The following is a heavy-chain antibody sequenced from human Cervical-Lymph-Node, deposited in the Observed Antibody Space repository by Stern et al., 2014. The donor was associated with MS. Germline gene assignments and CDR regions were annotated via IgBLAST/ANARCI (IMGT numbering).Heavy chain of an antibody. V-gene: IGHV4-31*03. CDR1: GGSISSGGYY. D-gene: IGHD3-22*01. J-gene: IGHJ5*02. Sequence: VQLEESGPGLVKPSQTLSLTCTVSGGSISSGGYYWSWIRQHPGTGLEWIGYIYYSGSTYYNPSLKSRVTISVDTSKNQFSLKLSSVTAADTAVYYCARDLRYYYDSSGYYYRWFDPWGQGTLVTVSS. CDR2: IYYSGST. CDR3: ARDLRYYYDSSGYYYRWFDP.